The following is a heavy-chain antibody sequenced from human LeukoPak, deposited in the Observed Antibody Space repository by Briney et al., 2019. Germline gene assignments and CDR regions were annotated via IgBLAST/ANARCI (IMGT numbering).Heavy chain of an antibody. V-gene: IGHV5-51*01. CDR2: INPGDTNI. CDR3: ARPVPSNWFDP. CDR1: GYSFTNYW. J-gene: IGHJ5*02. D-gene: IGHD1-1*01. Sequence: GESLKIFCKASGYSFTNYWIGWVRQMPGKGLEWMGMINPGDTNIAYSPSFQGQVTISADKSISTAYLQWNSLKASDTAMYYCARPVPSNWFDPWGQGTLVTVSS.